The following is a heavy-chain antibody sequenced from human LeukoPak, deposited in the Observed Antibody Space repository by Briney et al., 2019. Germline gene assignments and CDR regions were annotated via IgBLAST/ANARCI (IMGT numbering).Heavy chain of an antibody. Sequence: ASVKVSCKASGYTFTSYGISWVRQAPGQGLEWMGWISAYNGNTNYAQKLQGRATMTTDTSTSTAYMELRSLRSDDTAVYYCARDWFGELLSSYFDYWGQGTLVTVSS. J-gene: IGHJ4*02. V-gene: IGHV1-18*01. CDR1: GYTFTSYG. D-gene: IGHD3-10*01. CDR2: ISAYNGNT. CDR3: ARDWFGELLSSYFDY.